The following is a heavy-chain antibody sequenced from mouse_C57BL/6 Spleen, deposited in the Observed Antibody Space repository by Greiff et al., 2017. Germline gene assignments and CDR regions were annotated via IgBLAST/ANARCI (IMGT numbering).Heavy chain of an antibody. D-gene: IGHD2-5*01. CDR3: TRWGYSKGDYFDY. CDR1: GYAFSSSW. V-gene: IGHV1-82*01. CDR2: IYPGDGDT. Sequence: QVHVKQSGPELVKPGASVKISCKASGYAFSSSWMNWVKQRPGKGLEWIGRIYPGDGDTNYNGKFKGKATLTADKSSSTAYMQLSRLTSEDSAVYSCTRWGYSKGDYFDYWGQGTTLTVSS. J-gene: IGHJ2*01.